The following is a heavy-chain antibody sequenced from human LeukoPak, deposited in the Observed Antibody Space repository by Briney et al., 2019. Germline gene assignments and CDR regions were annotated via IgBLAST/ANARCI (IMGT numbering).Heavy chain of an antibody. J-gene: IGHJ3*02. D-gene: IGHD3-16*01. CDR1: GFTVSSNY. V-gene: IGHV3-66*01. CDR2: IYSGGST. Sequence: GGSLRLSCAASGFTVSSNYMSWVRQAPGKGLGWVSVIYSGGSTYYADSVKGRFSISRDKSKNALYVQMNTLRDEDTAVYYCARGGGDDAFDIWGQGTMVTVSS. CDR3: ARGGGDDAFDI.